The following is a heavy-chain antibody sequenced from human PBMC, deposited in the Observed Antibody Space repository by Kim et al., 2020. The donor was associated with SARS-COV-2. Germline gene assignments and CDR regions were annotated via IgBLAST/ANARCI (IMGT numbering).Heavy chain of an antibody. CDR3: ARDYAPSDITMVRGVIIGDAFDI. CDR2: ISAYNGNT. Sequence: ASVKVSCKASGYTFTSYGISWVRQAPGQGLEWMGWISAYNGNTNYAQKLQGRVTMTTDTSTSTAYMELRSLRSDGTAVYYCARDYAPSDITMVRGVIIGDAFDIWGQGTMVTVSS. V-gene: IGHV1-18*04. CDR1: GYTFTSYG. J-gene: IGHJ3*02. D-gene: IGHD3-10*01.